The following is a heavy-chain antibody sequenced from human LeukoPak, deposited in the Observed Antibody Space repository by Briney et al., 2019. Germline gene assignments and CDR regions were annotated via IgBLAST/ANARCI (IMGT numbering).Heavy chain of an antibody. Sequence: NSSETQSLTCTVSGGSISSYYWSWIRQPPGKGLEWIGYIYYSGSTNYNPSLKSRVTISVDTSKNQFSLKLSSVTAADTAVYYCTRATVTTRGDAFDIWGQGTMVTVSS. J-gene: IGHJ3*02. CDR2: IYYSGST. CDR3: TRATVTTRGDAFDI. V-gene: IGHV4-59*12. CDR1: GGSISSYY. D-gene: IGHD4-17*01.